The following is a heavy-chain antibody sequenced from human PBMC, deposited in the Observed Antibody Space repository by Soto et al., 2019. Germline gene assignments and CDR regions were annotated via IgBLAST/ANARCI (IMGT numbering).Heavy chain of an antibody. Sequence: GGSLRLSCAASGFTVSSNYMSWVRQAPGKGLEWVSVIYSGGSTYYADSVKGRFTISRDNSKNTLYLQMNSLRAEDTAVYYCARDLSMKGGGYSGYRGFPYAFDIWGQGTMVTVSS. CDR1: GFTVSSNY. CDR2: IYSGGST. CDR3: ARDLSMKGGGYSGYRGFPYAFDI. V-gene: IGHV3-66*01. J-gene: IGHJ3*02. D-gene: IGHD5-12*01.